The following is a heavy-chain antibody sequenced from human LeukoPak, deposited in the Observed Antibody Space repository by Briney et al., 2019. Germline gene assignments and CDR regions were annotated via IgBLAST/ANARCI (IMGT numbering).Heavy chain of an antibody. J-gene: IGHJ4*02. CDR2: ISAYNGNT. D-gene: IGHD3-22*01. Sequence: ASVKVSCKASGYTFTSYDINWVRQAPGQGLEWMGWISAYNGNTNYAQKLQGRVTMTTDTSTSTAYMELRSLRSDDTAVYYCARDGYYYDSSGYLTFDYWGQGTLVTVSS. CDR3: ARDGYYYDSSGYLTFDY. V-gene: IGHV1-18*01. CDR1: GYTFTSYD.